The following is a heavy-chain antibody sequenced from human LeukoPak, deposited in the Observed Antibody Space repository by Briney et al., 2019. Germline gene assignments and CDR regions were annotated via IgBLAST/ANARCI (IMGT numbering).Heavy chain of an antibody. V-gene: IGHV3-30*19. CDR3: AKDPTSQRPAGWFDP. J-gene: IGHJ5*02. Sequence: GGSLRLSCAASGFTFTNYGIHWVRQAPGKGLEWVAVISYDGSNKYYADSVKGRFTISRDNSKNTLYLQMNSLRAEDTAVYYCAKDPTSQRPAGWFDPWGQGTLVTVSS. D-gene: IGHD1-14*01. CDR1: GFTFTNYG. CDR2: ISYDGSNK.